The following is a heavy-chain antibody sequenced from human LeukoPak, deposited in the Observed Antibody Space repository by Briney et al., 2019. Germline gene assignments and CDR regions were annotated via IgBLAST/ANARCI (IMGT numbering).Heavy chain of an antibody. CDR3: ARDHRKLVLGY. CDR1: GFTFSSYA. CDR2: ISYDGSNK. Sequence: GGSLRLSCAASGFTFSSYAMHWVRQAPGKGLEWVAVISYDGSNKYYAGSVKGRFTISRDNSKNTLYLQMNSLRAEDTAVYYCARDHRKLVLGYWGQGTLVTVSS. J-gene: IGHJ4*02. V-gene: IGHV3-30*04. D-gene: IGHD6-13*01.